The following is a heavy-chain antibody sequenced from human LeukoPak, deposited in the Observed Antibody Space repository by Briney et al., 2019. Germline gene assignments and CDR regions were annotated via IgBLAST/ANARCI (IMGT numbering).Heavy chain of an antibody. CDR2: ISSTSRTI. V-gene: IGHV3-48*02. Sequence: GRSLRLSCAASGFTFSTYGMNWVRQAPGKGLEWVSFISSTSRTIYYADSVKGRFTISRDNAKNSLYLQMNSLRDEDTAVYYCARELGLPRAWGQGTLVTVSS. CDR3: ARELGLPRA. CDR1: GFTFSTYG. J-gene: IGHJ5*02. D-gene: IGHD3-10*01.